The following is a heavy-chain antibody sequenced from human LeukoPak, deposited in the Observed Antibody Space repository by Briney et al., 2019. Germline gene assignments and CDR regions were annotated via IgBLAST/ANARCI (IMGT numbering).Heavy chain of an antibody. CDR2: ISGSGSST. CDR3: AKKVGVTLIRGVPFYIDV. V-gene: IGHV3-23*01. CDR1: GFTFSSNA. J-gene: IGHJ6*03. Sequence: GGSLRLSCAASGFTFSSNAMAWVRQAPGKGLEWVSIISGSGSSTYYPDSMKGRFTIARDNSKNTLFLQMNSLRAEDTAVYYCAKKVGVTLIRGVPFYIDVWGKGTTVTV. D-gene: IGHD3-10*01.